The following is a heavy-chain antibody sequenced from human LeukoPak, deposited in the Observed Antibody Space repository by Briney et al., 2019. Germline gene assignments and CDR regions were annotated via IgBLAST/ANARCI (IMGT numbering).Heavy chain of an antibody. CDR1: GFTFSSYA. V-gene: IGHV3-23*01. D-gene: IGHD5-12*01. CDR3: AKAGGGYDLAADY. J-gene: IGHJ4*02. CDR2: ISGSGGST. Sequence: GGSLRLSCAASGFTFSSYAMSWVRQAPGKGLEWVSAISGSGGSTYYADSVKGRFTISRDNSKNTLYLQMNSLRAEGTAVYYCAKAGGGYDLAADYWGQGTLVTVSS.